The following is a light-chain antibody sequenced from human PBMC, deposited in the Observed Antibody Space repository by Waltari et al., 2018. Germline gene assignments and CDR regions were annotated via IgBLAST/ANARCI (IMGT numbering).Light chain of an antibody. CDR1: QNINNY. Sequence: DIQMTESPSSLSASVGDRVTITCRASQNINNYLNWYQQRPGKAPQLLIYAASTLQNGAPSRFGGSGSGTDFTLTITSLQPEDFATYFCQQGYRTPFTFGGGTKVEIK. CDR2: AAS. V-gene: IGKV1-39*01. J-gene: IGKJ4*01. CDR3: QQGYRTPFT.